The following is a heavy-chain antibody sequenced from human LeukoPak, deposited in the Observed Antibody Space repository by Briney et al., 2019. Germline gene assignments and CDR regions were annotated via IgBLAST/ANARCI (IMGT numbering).Heavy chain of an antibody. CDR2: INSDGSST. CDR3: ARGPYSSGWYYFDY. J-gene: IGHJ4*02. D-gene: IGHD6-19*01. Sequence: GGSLRLSCAASGFTFSSYWMHWVRQAPGKGLVWVSRINSDGSSTSYADSVKGRFTISRDDAKNTLYLQMNSLRAEDTAVYYCARGPYSSGWYYFDYWGQGTLVTVSS. V-gene: IGHV3-74*01. CDR1: GFTFSSYW.